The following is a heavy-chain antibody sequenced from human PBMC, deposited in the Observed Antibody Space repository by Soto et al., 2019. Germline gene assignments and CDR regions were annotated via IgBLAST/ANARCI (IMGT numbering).Heavy chain of an antibody. CDR3: ARGRNYDFWSGYYTDYYYYYYVDV. CDR2: MNPNSGNT. CDR1: GYTFTSYD. Sequence: ASVKVSCKASGYTFTSYDINWVRQATGQGLEWMGWMNPNSGNTGYAQKFQGRVTMTRNTSISTAYMELSSLRSEDTAVYYCARGRNYDFWSGYYTDYYYYYYVDVWGKGTTVTVSS. V-gene: IGHV1-8*01. D-gene: IGHD3-3*01. J-gene: IGHJ6*03.